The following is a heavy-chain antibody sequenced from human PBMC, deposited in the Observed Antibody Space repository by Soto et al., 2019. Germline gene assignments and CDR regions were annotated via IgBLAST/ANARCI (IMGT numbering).Heavy chain of an antibody. Sequence: GGSLRLSCAASGFTFSSYGMHWVRQAPGKGLEWVAVIWYDGSNKYYADSVKGRFTISRDNSKNTLYLQMNSLRAEDTAVYYCAKSWGIAVAVRVDYWGQGTLVTVSS. V-gene: IGHV3-30*02. D-gene: IGHD6-19*01. CDR3: AKSWGIAVAVRVDY. J-gene: IGHJ4*02. CDR2: IWYDGSNK. CDR1: GFTFSSYG.